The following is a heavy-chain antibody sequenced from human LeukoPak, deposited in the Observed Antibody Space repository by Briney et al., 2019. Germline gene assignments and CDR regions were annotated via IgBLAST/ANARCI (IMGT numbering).Heavy chain of an antibody. CDR2: IYYSGST. J-gene: IGHJ3*02. V-gene: IGHV4-30-4*08. Sequence: LRLSCAASGFTFSDYYMSWIRQPPGKGLEWIGYIYYSGSTYYNPSLKSRVTISVDTSKNQFSLKLSSVTAADTAVYYCASRGVRGVMMAFDIWGQGTMVTVSS. CDR1: GFTFSDYY. D-gene: IGHD3-10*01. CDR3: ASRGVRGVMMAFDI.